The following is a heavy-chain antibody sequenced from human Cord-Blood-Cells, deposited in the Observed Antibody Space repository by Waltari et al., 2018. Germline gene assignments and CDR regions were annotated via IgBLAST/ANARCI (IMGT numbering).Heavy chain of an antibody. CDR1: GYTFTSYG. J-gene: IGHJ4*02. D-gene: IGHD3-22*01. V-gene: IGHV1-18*01. CDR2: ISAYNGNT. Sequence: QVQLVQSGAEVKKPGASVKVPCKASGYTFTSYGITWVRTAPGQGLEWMGWISAYNGNTNYAQKLQGRVTMTTDTSTSTAYMELRSLRSDDTAVYYCARAKGYYYDSSGYFDYWGQGTLVTVSS. CDR3: ARAKGYYYDSSGYFDY.